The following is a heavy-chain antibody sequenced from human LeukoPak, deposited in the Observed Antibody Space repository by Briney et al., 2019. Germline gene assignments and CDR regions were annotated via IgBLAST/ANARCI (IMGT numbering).Heavy chain of an antibody. CDR2: IKQDGSEK. CDR3: AKDLNVLLWFGESPAFDY. J-gene: IGHJ4*02. Sequence: GGSLRLSCAASGFTFSSYWMSWVRQAPGKGLEWAANIKQDGSEKYYVDSVKGRFTISRDNAKNTLYLQMNSLRAEDTAVYYCAKDLNVLLWFGESPAFDYWGQGTLVTVSS. CDR1: GFTFSSYW. D-gene: IGHD3-10*01. V-gene: IGHV3-7*01.